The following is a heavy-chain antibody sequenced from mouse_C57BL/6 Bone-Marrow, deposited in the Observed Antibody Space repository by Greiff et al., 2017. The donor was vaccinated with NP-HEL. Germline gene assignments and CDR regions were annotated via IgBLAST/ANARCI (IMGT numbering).Heavy chain of an antibody. Sequence: VKLQESGAELAKPGASVKLSCKASGYTFTSYWMHWVKQRPGQGLEWIGYINPSSGYTKYNQKFKDKATLTADKSSSTAYMQLSRLTDEDAAVYYCASYYSNYLYAMDYWGQGTSVTVSS. V-gene: IGHV1-7*01. CDR3: ASYYSNYLYAMDY. CDR2: INPSSGYT. CDR1: GYTFTSYW. J-gene: IGHJ4*01. D-gene: IGHD2-5*01.